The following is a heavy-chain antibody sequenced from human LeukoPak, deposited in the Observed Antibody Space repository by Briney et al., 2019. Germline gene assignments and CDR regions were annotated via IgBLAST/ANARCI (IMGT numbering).Heavy chain of an antibody. V-gene: IGHV1-18*01. CDR3: ARDKRSYSSGWAFDY. J-gene: IGHJ4*02. CDR2: ISAYSGNT. CDR1: GYTFTSYG. D-gene: IGHD6-19*01. Sequence: ASVKVSCKASGYTFTSYGISWVRQAPGQGLESMVWISAYSGNTNYAQKLQGRVTMTTDISTSTAYMELRSLRSDDTAVYYCARDKRSYSSGWAFDYWSQGTLVTVSS.